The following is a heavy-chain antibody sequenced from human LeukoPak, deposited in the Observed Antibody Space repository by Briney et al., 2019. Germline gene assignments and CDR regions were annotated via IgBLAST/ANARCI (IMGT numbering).Heavy chain of an antibody. D-gene: IGHD2-15*01. J-gene: IGHJ1*01. Sequence: PGGSLRLSCAASGFTFSNYGMNWVRQAPGKGLEWVSRISGTGGTTFYADSVKGRFTISRDNSKNTLYLQMNSLRAEDTAVYYCAQQVGYCSSGSCYFTYWGQGTLVTVSS. CDR1: GFTFSNYG. CDR2: ISGTGGTT. CDR3: AQQVGYCSSGSCYFTY. V-gene: IGHV3-23*01.